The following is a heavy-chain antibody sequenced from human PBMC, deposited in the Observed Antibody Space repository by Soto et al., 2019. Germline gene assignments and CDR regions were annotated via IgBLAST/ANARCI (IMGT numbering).Heavy chain of an antibody. Sequence: QVQLVESGGGVVQPGRSLRLSCAASGFTFSSYGMHWVRQAPGKGLEWVAVISYDGRNKYYADSVKGRFTISRDNSKNTLYLEMNSLRAEDTSVYYCGKGNGRDSGYGFILGYWGQGTLVTVSS. CDR1: GFTFSSYG. J-gene: IGHJ4*02. V-gene: IGHV3-30*18. D-gene: IGHD5-12*01. CDR2: ISYDGRNK. CDR3: GKGNGRDSGYGFILGY.